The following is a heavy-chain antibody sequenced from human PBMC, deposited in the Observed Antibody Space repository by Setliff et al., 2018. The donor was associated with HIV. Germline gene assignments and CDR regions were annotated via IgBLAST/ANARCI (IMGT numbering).Heavy chain of an antibody. CDR2: ISAYNGNT. Sequence: ASVKVSCKASGYTFTSYGISWVRQAPGQGLEWMGWISAYNGNTNYAQKLQGRVTMTTDASTSTAYMVLRSLRSDDTAVYYCARDSEWGSYIFWTFDIWGQGTMVTVSS. D-gene: IGHD1-26*01. CDR1: GYTFTSYG. J-gene: IGHJ3*02. V-gene: IGHV1-18*01. CDR3: ARDSEWGSYIFWTFDI.